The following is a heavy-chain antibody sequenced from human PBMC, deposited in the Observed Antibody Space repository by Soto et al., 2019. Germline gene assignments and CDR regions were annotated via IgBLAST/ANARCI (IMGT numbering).Heavy chain of an antibody. J-gene: IGHJ5*02. Sequence: QVQLVQSGAEVKKPGASVTVSCKASGYTFTSYGISWVRQAPGQGLEWMGWISAYNGNTNYAQKLQGRVTMTTDTSTSTAYMALRSLRSDDRAVYYCARGIAAAGRSNWFDPLGQGTLVTVSS. D-gene: IGHD6-13*01. V-gene: IGHV1-18*01. CDR1: GYTFTSYG. CDR2: ISAYNGNT. CDR3: ARGIAAAGRSNWFDP.